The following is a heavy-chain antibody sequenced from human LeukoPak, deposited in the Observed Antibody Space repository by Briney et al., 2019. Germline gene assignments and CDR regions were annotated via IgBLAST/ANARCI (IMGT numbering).Heavy chain of an antibody. CDR2: ISGGGGST. Sequence: GRSLRLSCAASEFTFSNYAMNWVRQAPGKGLEWVSGISGGGGSTYYADSVKGRFTISRDNSKNTLYLQMDSLRAEDTALYYCAKGSGINHYHWIDPWGQGTLVTVSS. CDR3: AKGSGINHYHWIDP. D-gene: IGHD1-14*01. CDR1: EFTFSNYA. V-gene: IGHV3-23*01. J-gene: IGHJ5*02.